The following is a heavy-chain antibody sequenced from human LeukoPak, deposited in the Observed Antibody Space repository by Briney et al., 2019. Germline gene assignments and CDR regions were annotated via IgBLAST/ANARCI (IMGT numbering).Heavy chain of an antibody. CDR2: IYSGGST. CDR1: GFTVSSNY. D-gene: IGHD5-18*01. CDR3: AKDVPPIQLDSAFDI. Sequence: PGGSLRLSCAASGFTVSSNYMSWVRQAPGKGLEWVSVIYSGGSTYYADSVKGRFTTSRDNSKNTLYLQMNSLRAEDTAVYYCAKDVPPIQLDSAFDIWGQGTMVTVSS. V-gene: IGHV3-53*01. J-gene: IGHJ3*02.